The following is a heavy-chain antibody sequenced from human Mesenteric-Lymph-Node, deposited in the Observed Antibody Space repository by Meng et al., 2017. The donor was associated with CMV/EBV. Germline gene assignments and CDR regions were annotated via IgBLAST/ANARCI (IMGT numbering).Heavy chain of an antibody. V-gene: IGHV1-18*04. Sequence: GVSWVRQAPGQGLEWMGWISAYNGNRDYAQKFQGRVSLTTDTSTSTAYMELRSLRSDDTAVYFCARHAANFRTYDTLTGYYNVDYWGQGTLVTVSS. D-gene: IGHD3-9*01. CDR2: ISAYNGNR. CDR3: ARHAANFRTYDTLTGYYNVDY. CDR1: G. J-gene: IGHJ4*02.